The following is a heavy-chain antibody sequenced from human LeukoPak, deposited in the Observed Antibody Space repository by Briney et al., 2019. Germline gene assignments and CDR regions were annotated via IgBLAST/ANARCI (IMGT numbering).Heavy chain of an antibody. V-gene: IGHV1-69*13. CDR2: IIPIFGTA. J-gene: IGHJ6*02. D-gene: IGHD5-18*01. Sequence: ASVKVSCKASGGTFSSYAISWVRQAPGQGLEWMGGIIPIFGTANYAQKFQGRVTITADESTSTAYMELSSLRSEDTAVYHCARDGYSYGYYYYYGMDVWGQGTTVTVSS. CDR1: GGTFSSYA. CDR3: ARDGYSYGYYYYYGMDV.